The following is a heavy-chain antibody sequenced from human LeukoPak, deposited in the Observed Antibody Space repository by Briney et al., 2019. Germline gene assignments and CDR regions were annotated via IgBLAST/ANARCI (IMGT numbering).Heavy chain of an antibody. CDR1: GYTFTGYY. D-gene: IGHD6-19*01. J-gene: IGHJ5*02. CDR3: ARDGSDSSGWYDNWFDP. Sequence: GAAVKVFCKASGYTFTGYYMHWGRQAPGQGLEWMGWINPNSGGTNYAQKFQGRATITRDTAISTAYMELSRLRSDDTAVYYCARDGSDSSGWYDNWFDPWGQGTLVTVSS. V-gene: IGHV1-2*02. CDR2: INPNSGGT.